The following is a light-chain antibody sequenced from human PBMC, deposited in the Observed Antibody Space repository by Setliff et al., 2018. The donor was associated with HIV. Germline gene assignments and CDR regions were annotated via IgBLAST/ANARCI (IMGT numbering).Light chain of an antibody. J-gene: IGKJ1*01. CDR3: QQYYTTPQT. Sequence: DIVMTQFPDSLAMSLGERATINCTSSQSVLYSSNNKNYLSWFQQKAGQPPKLLIFWASTQEYGVPDRFSGSGSGTDFTLTISSLQAEDVAIYYCQQYYTTPQTFGQGTKVDIK. CDR2: WAS. CDR1: QSVLYSSNNKNY. V-gene: IGKV4-1*01.